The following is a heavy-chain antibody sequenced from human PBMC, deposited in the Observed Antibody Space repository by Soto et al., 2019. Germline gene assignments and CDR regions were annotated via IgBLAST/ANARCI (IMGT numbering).Heavy chain of an antibody. Sequence: ASVKVSCKASGYTFTSYAMHWVRQAPGQRLEWMGWINAGNGNTNYAQLLQGRVTMTTDTSTSTAYMELRSLRSDDTAVYYCARAGYCTNGVCPYYYYGLDVWGQGTTVTVSS. CDR3: ARAGYCTNGVCPYYYYGLDV. J-gene: IGHJ6*02. V-gene: IGHV1-3*01. D-gene: IGHD2-8*01. CDR2: INAGNGNT. CDR1: GYTFTSYA.